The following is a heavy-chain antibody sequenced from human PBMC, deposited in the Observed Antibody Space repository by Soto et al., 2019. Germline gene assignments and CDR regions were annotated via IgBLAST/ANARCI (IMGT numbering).Heavy chain of an antibody. J-gene: IGHJ3*02. D-gene: IGHD3-3*01. CDR1: GYPVTAYY. Sequence: QLHLVQSGAVVKKPGASVTVSCSASGYPVTAYYMHWVRQAPGRGLEWMGGINPATGAAKYTQTFRGRVTMTRDTSTSKVFMELSGLTSEDPAVFYWARGGGVGVAGSAAFDMWGQGTLVTVSS. V-gene: IGHV1-2*02. CDR2: INPATGAA. CDR3: ARGGGVGVAGSAAFDM.